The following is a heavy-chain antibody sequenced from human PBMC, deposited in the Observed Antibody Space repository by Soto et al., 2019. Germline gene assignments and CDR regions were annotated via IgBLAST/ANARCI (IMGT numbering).Heavy chain of an antibody. J-gene: IGHJ4*02. V-gene: IGHV3-23*01. CDR3: AKDRDDYSNYVFDY. D-gene: IGHD4-4*01. CDR2: SSGSGSGGST. Sequence: EVQLLESGGGLVQPGGSLRLSCAASGFTFTNYAMTWVRQAPGKGLEWVSISSGSGSGGSTNYADSVKGRFTISRDNSKYTLYLQMNSLRVEDTAVYYCAKDRDDYSNYVFDYWGQGTLVTVSS. CDR1: GFTFTNYA.